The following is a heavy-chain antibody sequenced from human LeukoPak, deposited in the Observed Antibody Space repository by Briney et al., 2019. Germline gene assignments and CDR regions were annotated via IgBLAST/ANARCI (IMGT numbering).Heavy chain of an antibody. Sequence: SETLSLTCTVSGGSISSGDYYWSWIRQPPGKGLEWIGYIYHSGGTNYNPSLKSRVTISVDTSKNQFSLKLSSVTAADTAVYYCARLITMVRGVQLYNWFDPWGQGTLVTVSS. CDR3: ARLITMVRGVQLYNWFDP. CDR1: GGSISSGDYY. D-gene: IGHD3-10*01. V-gene: IGHV4-30-4*01. J-gene: IGHJ5*02. CDR2: IYHSGGT.